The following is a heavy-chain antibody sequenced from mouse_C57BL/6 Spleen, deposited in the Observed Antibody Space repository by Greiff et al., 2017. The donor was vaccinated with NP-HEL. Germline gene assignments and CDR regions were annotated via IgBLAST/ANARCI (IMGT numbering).Heavy chain of an antibody. CDR3: TREGVRYWYLDV. Sequence: VKLMESGAELVRPGASVTLSCKASGYTFTDYYMHWVKQTPVHGLEWIGAIDPETGCTAYNQKFKGKAILTADKSSSTAYMELRSLTSEDSAVYYGTREGVRYWYLDVWGTGTTVTVSS. CDR2: IDPETGCT. CDR1: GYTFTDYY. J-gene: IGHJ1*03. V-gene: IGHV1-15*01. D-gene: IGHD3-2*02.